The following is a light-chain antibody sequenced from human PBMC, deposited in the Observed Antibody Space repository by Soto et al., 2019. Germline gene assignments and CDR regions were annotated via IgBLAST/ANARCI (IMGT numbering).Light chain of an antibody. CDR2: EVS. CDR3: SSYAGSNPSDV. V-gene: IGLV2-8*01. Sequence: QSVLTQPPSASGSPGQSVTISCTGTSSDVGGYNYVSWYQQHPGKAPKLMIYEVSKRPSGVPDRFSGSKSGNTASLTVSGLQAEDEADYYCSSYAGSNPSDVFGTGTKVTVL. CDR1: SSDVGGYNY. J-gene: IGLJ1*01.